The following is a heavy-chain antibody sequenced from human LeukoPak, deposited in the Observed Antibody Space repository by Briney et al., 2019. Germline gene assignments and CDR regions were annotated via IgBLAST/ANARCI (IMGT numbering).Heavy chain of an antibody. D-gene: IGHD6-19*01. V-gene: IGHV1-18*01. J-gene: IGHJ4*02. CDR1: GYTFTSYG. CDR2: ISAYNGNT. Sequence: ASVKASCKASGYTFTSYGISWVRQAPGQGLEWMGWISAYNGNTNYAQKLQGRVAMTTDTSTSTAYMELRSLRSDDTAVYYCARVAAVAGPFDYWGQGTLVTVSS. CDR3: ARVAAVAGPFDY.